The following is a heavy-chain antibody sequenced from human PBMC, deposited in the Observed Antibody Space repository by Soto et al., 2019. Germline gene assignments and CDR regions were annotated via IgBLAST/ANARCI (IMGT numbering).Heavy chain of an antibody. CDR2: IYYSGST. CDR3: ARHAISNYDILTGYDY. D-gene: IGHD3-9*01. Sequence: QLQLRESGPGLVKPSETLSLTCTVSGGSISSSSYYWGWIRQPPGKGLEWIGSIYYSGSTYYNPSLKSRVTISVDTSKNQFSLKLSSVTAADTAVYYCARHAISNYDILTGYDYWGQGTLVTVSS. J-gene: IGHJ4*02. V-gene: IGHV4-39*01. CDR1: GGSISSSSYY.